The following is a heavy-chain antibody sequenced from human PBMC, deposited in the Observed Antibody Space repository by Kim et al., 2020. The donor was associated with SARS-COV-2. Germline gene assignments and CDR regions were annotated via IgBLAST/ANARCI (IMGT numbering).Heavy chain of an antibody. V-gene: IGHV3-23*01. CDR2: ISGSGGST. Sequence: GGSLRLFCAASGFTFSSYAMSWVRQAPGKGLEWVSAISGSGGSTYYADSVKGRFTISRDNSKNTLYLQMNSLRAEDTAVYYCARSGTRVTMIVVVINPSDAFDIWGQGTMVTVSS. D-gene: IGHD3-22*01. CDR1: GFTFSSYA. J-gene: IGHJ3*02. CDR3: ARSGTRVTMIVVVINPSDAFDI.